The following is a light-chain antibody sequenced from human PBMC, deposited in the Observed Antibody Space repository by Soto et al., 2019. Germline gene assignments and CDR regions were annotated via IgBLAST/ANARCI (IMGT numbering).Light chain of an antibody. CDR2: EAS. J-gene: IGKJ1*01. CDR1: QSISSW. V-gene: IGKV1-5*03. CDR3: QQYNSYSWT. Sequence: DIQMTQSPSTLSASVGDRVTITCRASQSISSWLAWYQQKPGKAPRLLIYEASNLESGVPSRFSGSGSGTEFTLTISSLQPDDFATYHCQQYNSYSWTFGQGTKVEIK.